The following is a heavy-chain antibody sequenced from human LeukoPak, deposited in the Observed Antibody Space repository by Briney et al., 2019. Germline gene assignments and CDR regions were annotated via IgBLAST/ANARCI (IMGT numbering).Heavy chain of an antibody. V-gene: IGHV3-23*01. Sequence: GGSLRLSCAPSGFTFSSYAMSWVRQAPGKGLDWVSAVSGSGGTTFYADSVKGRFTISRDNYKNTVYLEMDSLRAEDTAVYYWAKDDCSGGSCYSSWGQGTLVSVSS. J-gene: IGHJ4*02. D-gene: IGHD2-15*01. CDR2: VSGSGGTT. CDR1: GFTFSSYA. CDR3: AKDDCSGGSCYSS.